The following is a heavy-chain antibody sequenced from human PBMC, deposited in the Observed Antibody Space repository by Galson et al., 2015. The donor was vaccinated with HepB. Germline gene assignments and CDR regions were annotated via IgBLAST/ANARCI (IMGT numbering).Heavy chain of an antibody. CDR2: IIPIFGTA. CDR3: ARGVVEPAAITSYYYYYYMAS. D-gene: IGHD2-2*02. CDR1: GGTFSSYA. Sequence: SVKVSCKASGGTFSSYAISWVRQAPGQGLEWMGGIIPIFGTANYAQKFQGRVTITADESTSTAYMELSSLRSEDTAVYYCARGVVEPAAITSYYYYYYMASGVKGLRSPSP. V-gene: IGHV1-69*13. J-gene: IGHJ6*03.